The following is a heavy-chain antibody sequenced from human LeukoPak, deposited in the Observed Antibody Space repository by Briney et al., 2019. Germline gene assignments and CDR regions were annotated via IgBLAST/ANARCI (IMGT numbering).Heavy chain of an antibody. CDR1: GYTFTSYY. V-gene: IGHV1-8*02. CDR3: ARSWVRVLDS. J-gene: IGHJ5*01. D-gene: IGHD1-26*01. CDR2: INPYTGTA. Sequence: ASVKVSCKASGYTFTSYYMHWVRQAPGQGLEWMGWINPYTGTAGLAQKFQDRVTMTRNSSTTTVYMELSSLSFEDTAIYYCARSWVRVLDSWGQGTPVTVSS.